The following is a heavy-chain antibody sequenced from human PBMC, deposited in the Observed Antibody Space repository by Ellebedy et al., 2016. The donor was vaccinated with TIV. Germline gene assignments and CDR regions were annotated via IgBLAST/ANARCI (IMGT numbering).Heavy chain of an antibody. Sequence: MPSETLSLTCAVYGGSFGGYYWSWIRQPPGKGLEWIGEINHSGSTNYNPSLKSRVTISVDTYKNQFSLKLSSVTAADTAVYYCAREPALTVTTLTGADYWGQGTLVTVSS. CDR2: INHSGST. J-gene: IGHJ4*02. CDR3: AREPALTVTTLTGADY. V-gene: IGHV4-34*01. CDR1: GGSFGGYY. D-gene: IGHD4-17*01.